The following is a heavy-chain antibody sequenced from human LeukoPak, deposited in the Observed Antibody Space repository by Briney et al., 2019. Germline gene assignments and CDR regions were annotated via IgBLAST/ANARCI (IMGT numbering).Heavy chain of an antibody. J-gene: IGHJ4*02. D-gene: IGHD2-15*01. CDR2: ISYDGSNK. Sequence: PGGSLRLSCAASGFTFSNYAMHWVRQAPGKGLEWVAVISYDGSNKYYADSVKGRFTISRDNSKNTLYLQMNSLRAEDTAVYYCASDIVVVVAAKVFDYWGQGTLVTVSS. CDR1: GFTFSNYA. CDR3: ASDIVVVVAAKVFDY. V-gene: IGHV3-30*04.